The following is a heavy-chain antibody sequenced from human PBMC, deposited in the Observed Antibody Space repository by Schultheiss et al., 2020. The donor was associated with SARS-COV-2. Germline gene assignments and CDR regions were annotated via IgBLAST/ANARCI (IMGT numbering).Heavy chain of an antibody. V-gene: IGHV3-30*04. CDR3: AIIIVVGTRGFDS. D-gene: IGHD3-22*01. CDR2: ISYDGNK. Sequence: GGSLRLSCAASGFTFRSYDIHWVRQAPGKGLEWVALISYDGNKYYADSVKGRFTISRDNSKNTLYLQMNSLRAEDTAVYYCAIIIVVGTRGFDSWGQGTLVTVSS. CDR1: GFTFRSYD. J-gene: IGHJ4*02.